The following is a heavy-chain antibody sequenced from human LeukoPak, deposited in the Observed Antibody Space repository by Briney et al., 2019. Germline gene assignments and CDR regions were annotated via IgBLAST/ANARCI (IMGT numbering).Heavy chain of an antibody. Sequence: GGSLRLSCAVSGFTFSSYAMSWVRQAPGKGLEWVSAISSRDGSTYYADSVKGRFTISRDNSKNTLYLQVNSLRAEDTAVYYCAKGSTVTKLYFEYWGQGTLVTVSS. CDR1: GFTFSSYA. D-gene: IGHD1-1*01. V-gene: IGHV3-23*01. J-gene: IGHJ4*02. CDR3: AKGSTVTKLYFEY. CDR2: ISSRDGST.